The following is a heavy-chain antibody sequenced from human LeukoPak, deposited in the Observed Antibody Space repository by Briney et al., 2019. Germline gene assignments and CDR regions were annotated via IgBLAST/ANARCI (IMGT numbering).Heavy chain of an antibody. D-gene: IGHD3-3*01. CDR2: IYHSGST. Sequence: SETLSLTCAVSGYSISSGYYWGWIRQPPGKGLEWIGSIYHSGSTYYNPSLKSRVTISVDTSKNQFSLKLSSVTAADTAVYYCARQGSRLLEWLKFVYWGQGTLVTVSS. J-gene: IGHJ4*02. CDR1: GYSISSGYY. V-gene: IGHV4-38-2*01. CDR3: ARQGSRLLEWLKFVY.